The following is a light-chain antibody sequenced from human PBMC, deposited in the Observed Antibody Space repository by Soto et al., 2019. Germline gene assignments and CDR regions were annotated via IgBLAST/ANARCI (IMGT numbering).Light chain of an antibody. V-gene: IGKV3-15*01. CDR2: GAS. CDR1: QSVGTK. J-gene: IGKJ1*01. CDR3: QQYDNWPRT. Sequence: EIVMTQSPATLSVSPGEKATLSCRASQSVGTKLAWYQQQPGQAPRFLIYGASIRATGIPASISGSGSGTEFTPTISSLQSEDFAVYYCQQYDNWPRTFGQGTRVEVK.